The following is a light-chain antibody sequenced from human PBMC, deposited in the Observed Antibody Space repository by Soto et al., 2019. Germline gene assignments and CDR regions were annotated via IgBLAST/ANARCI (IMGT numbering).Light chain of an antibody. CDR3: SSYAGITNWV. CDR1: SSDVGGYNY. J-gene: IGLJ2*01. Sequence: QSALTQPPSASGSPGQSVTISCTGTSSDVGGYNYVSWYQQHPGKAPKLMIYEVSKRPSGVPDRFSGSKSGNTASLTVSGLPADDQADYYCSSYAGITNWVFGRGTKLTVL. CDR2: EVS. V-gene: IGLV2-8*01.